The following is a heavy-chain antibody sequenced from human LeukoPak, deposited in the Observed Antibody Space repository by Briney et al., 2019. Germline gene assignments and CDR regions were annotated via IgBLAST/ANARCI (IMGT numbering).Heavy chain of an antibody. J-gene: IGHJ3*02. Sequence: SGTLSLTCAVYGGSFSGYYWSWIRQPPGKGLEWIGEINHSGSTNYNPSLKSRVTISVDTSKNQFSLKLSSVTAADTAVYYCARAVGGGYDSSGYYCVDIWGQGTMVTVSS. V-gene: IGHV4-34*01. CDR3: ARAVGGGYDSSGYYCVDI. CDR2: INHSGST. CDR1: GGSFSGYY. D-gene: IGHD3-22*01.